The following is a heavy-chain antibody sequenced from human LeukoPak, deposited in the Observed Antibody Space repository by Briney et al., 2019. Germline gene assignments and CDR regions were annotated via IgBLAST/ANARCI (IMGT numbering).Heavy chain of an antibody. V-gene: IGHV1-18*04. CDR3: ARFGLASPDIEDFDY. CDR2: FSAYNSNT. Sequence: GSVNVSCKASGYTFTSYVISWVRQAPGQGLEWMGWFSAYNSNTNYAQKLQGRVTMTTDTSTSTAYMELRSLRSDDTAVYYCARFGLASPDIEDFDYWGQGTLVTVSS. CDR1: GYTFTSYV. D-gene: IGHD2-15*01. J-gene: IGHJ4*02.